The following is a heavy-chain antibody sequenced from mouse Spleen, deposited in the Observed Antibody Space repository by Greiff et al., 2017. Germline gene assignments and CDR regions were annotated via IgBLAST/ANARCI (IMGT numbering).Heavy chain of an antibody. Sequence: QVQLQQSGPELVKPGASVKISCKASGYSFTSYYIHWVKQRPGQGLEWIGWIYPGSGNTKYNEKFKGKATLTADTSSSTAYMQLSSLTSEDSAVYYCANDGHLTGFDYWGQGTTLTVSS. D-gene: IGHD4-1*01. V-gene: IGHV1-66*01. CDR2: IYPGSGNT. J-gene: IGHJ2*01. CDR1: GYSFTSYY. CDR3: ANDGHLTGFDY.